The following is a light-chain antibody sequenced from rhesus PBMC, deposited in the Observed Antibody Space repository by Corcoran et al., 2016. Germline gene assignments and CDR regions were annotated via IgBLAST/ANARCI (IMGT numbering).Light chain of an antibody. CDR1: QSISSW. CDR2: KAS. Sequence: DIQMTQSPSSLSASVGDTVTITCRASQSISSWLDWYQQKPGKAPKLLIYKASTLQSGVPSRFSGSGSGTDFTRTISSLQSEDFATYYCQQGSTNPLTFGGGTKVEIK. J-gene: IGKJ4*01. V-gene: IGKV1-22*01. CDR3: QQGSTNPLT.